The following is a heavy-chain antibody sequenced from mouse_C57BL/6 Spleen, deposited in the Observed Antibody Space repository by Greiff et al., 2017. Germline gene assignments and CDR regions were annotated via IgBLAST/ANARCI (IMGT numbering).Heavy chain of an antibody. D-gene: IGHD2-4*01. CDR3: AREGYYDYDLAY. CDR2: INYDGSST. Sequence: EVKLVESEGGLVQPGSSMKLSCTASGFTFSDYYMAWVRQVPEKGLEWVANINYDGSSTYYLDSLKSRFIISRDNAKNILYLQMSSLKSEDTATDYCAREGYYDYDLAYWGQGTLVTVSA. CDR1: GFTFSDYY. V-gene: IGHV5-16*01. J-gene: IGHJ3*01.